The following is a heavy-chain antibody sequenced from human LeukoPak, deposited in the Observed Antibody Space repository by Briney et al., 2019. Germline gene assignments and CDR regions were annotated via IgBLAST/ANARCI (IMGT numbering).Heavy chain of an antibody. CDR3: ARVRGYYDSSGFWYMDV. D-gene: IGHD3-22*01. CDR1: GFTFSSYE. V-gene: IGHV3-48*03. Sequence: GGSLRLSCAASGFTFSSYEMNWVRQAPGKGLDWVSYISTSGSTIYYADSVKGRFTISRDNAKNSLYLQMNSLRAEDTAVYYCARVRGYYDSSGFWYMDVWGKGTTVTVSS. J-gene: IGHJ6*03. CDR2: ISTSGSTI.